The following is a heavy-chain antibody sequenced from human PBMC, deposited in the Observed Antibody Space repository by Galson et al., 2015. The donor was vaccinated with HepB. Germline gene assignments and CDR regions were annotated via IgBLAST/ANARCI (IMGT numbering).Heavy chain of an antibody. CDR3: ARGVVVAATLPYYYYMDV. CDR1: GDSVSSNSAA. J-gene: IGHJ6*03. CDR2: TYYRSKWYN. D-gene: IGHD2-15*01. V-gene: IGHV6-1*01. Sequence: CAISGDSVSSNSAAWNWIRQSPSRGLEWLGRTYYRSKWYNDYAVSVKSRITINPDTSKNQFSLQLNSVTPEDTAVYYCARGVVVAATLPYYYYMDVWGKGTTVTVSS.